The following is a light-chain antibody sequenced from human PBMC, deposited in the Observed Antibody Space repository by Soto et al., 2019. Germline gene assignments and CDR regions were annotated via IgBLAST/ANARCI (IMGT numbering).Light chain of an antibody. V-gene: IGKV3-11*01. CDR2: DAS. CDR1: QSVSTY. CDR3: QQRSNWPQNT. J-gene: IGKJ4*01. Sequence: EIVLTQSPATLSLSPGESATLSCRASQSVSTYLAWYQQKPGQAPRLLIHDASSRATGIPARFSGSGSGTDFTLTISSLEPEDFAVYYCQQRSNWPQNTFGGGTKVDIK.